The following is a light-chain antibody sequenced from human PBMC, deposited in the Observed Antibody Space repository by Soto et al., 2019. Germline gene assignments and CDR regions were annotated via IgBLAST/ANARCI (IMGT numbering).Light chain of an antibody. J-gene: IGLJ3*02. CDR1: SSDVGGYNY. CDR3: SSHSSRPSSAWV. Sequence: QSALTQPASVSGSPGQSITISCTGTSSDVGGYNYVSWYQQHPGKAPKLMIYDVSNRPPGVSNRFSGSKSGNTASLTISGLQAEAEAEDYCSSHSSRPSSAWVFGGGTKLTVL. V-gene: IGLV2-14*03. CDR2: DVS.